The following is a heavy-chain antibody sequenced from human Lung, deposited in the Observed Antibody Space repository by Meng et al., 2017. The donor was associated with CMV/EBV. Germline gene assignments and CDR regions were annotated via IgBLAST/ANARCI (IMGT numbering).Heavy chain of an antibody. CDR1: GGTFSSYA. D-gene: IGHD4-17*01. CDR2: IIPIFGTA. CDR3: ARDLDYGPSY. J-gene: IGHJ4*02. V-gene: IGHV1-69*05. Sequence: VSGKASGGTFSSYAISWVRQAPGQGLEWMGGIIPIFGTANYAQKFQGRVTITTDESTSTAYMELSSLRSEDTAVYYCARDLDYGPSYWGQGTLVTVSS.